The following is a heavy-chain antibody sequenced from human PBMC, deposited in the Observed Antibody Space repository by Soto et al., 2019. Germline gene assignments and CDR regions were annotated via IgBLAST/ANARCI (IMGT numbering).Heavy chain of an antibody. Sequence: PSETLSLTCTDCVGSISPYYGSWIRQTPGRGLEWIGYLYYSGDIKYNPSLKSRVNISVDTSKKQFFLKVGSVTAADTAVYYCARGGWQLDSWGQGTLVTVSS. CDR2: LYYSGDI. J-gene: IGHJ1*01. CDR1: VGSISPYY. V-gene: IGHV4-59*01. D-gene: IGHD1-26*01. CDR3: ARGGWQLDS.